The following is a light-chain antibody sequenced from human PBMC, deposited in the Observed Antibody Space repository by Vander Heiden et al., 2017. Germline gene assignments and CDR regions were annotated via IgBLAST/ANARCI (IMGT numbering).Light chain of an antibody. CDR1: SRDVGGYNY. CDR2: DVS. J-gene: IGLJ2*01. Sequence: QSALTQPRSVSGSPGQSVTISCTGTSRDVGGYNYVSWYQQRPGKAPKLMIYDVSKRPSGVPDRFSGSKSGSTASLTISGLQAEDEADYYCCSFAGSYTLVFGGGIKLTVL. V-gene: IGLV2-11*01. CDR3: CSFAGSYTLV.